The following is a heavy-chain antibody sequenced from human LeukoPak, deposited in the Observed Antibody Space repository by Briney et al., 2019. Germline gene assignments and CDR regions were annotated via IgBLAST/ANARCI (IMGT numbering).Heavy chain of an antibody. CDR3: ARGGCSSTSCSPSYYYYGMDV. Sequence: SVKVSCMASGGTFSSYAISWVRQAPGQGLEWMGRIIPILAIANYAQKFQGRVTITADKSTSTAYMELSSLRSEDTAVYYCARGGCSSTSCSPSYYYYGMDVWGQGTTVTVSS. V-gene: IGHV1-69*04. CDR2: IIPILAIA. J-gene: IGHJ6*02. CDR1: GGTFSSYA. D-gene: IGHD2-2*01.